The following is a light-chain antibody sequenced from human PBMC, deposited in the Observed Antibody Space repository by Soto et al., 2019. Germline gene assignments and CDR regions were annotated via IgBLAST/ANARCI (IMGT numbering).Light chain of an antibody. CDR1: TSAY. Sequence: QSALTQPASVSGSPGQSITISCTGTTSAYVSWYQQHPGKVPKLMIYEVSNRPSGVSNRFSGSKSGNTASLAISGLQTEDEADYYCSSYTSSSTLLFGGGTKLTVL. CDR3: SSYTSSSTLL. V-gene: IGLV2-14*01. J-gene: IGLJ2*01. CDR2: EVS.